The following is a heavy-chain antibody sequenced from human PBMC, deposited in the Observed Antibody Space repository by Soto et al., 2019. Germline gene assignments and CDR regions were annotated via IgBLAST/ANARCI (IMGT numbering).Heavy chain of an antibody. CDR2: IYYSGSA. CDR1: GGSISSYY. Sequence: PSETLSLTCIVSGGSISSYYWSWIRQPPGKGLEWIGYIYYSGSADYNPSLKSRVTISVDTSKNQFSLKLSSVTAADTAVYYCARNGYGSALDYWGQGTLVTVSS. J-gene: IGHJ4*02. CDR3: ARNGYGSALDY. V-gene: IGHV4-59*01. D-gene: IGHD2-15*01.